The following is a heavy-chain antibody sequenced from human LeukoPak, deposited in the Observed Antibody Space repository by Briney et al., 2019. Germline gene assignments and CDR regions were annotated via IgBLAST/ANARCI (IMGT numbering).Heavy chain of an antibody. CDR2: IYHNGRT. Sequence: WETLSLTCAVSGVSITNGYWWYWVRQIPGKGLEWIGEIYHNGRTKYNPSLKSRVSIFVDKSKNQFSLNLNSVTAADTAVYYCARGRWGNLSPGFYYYMDVWGKGTTVTVSS. CDR3: ARGRWGNLSPGFYYYMDV. CDR1: GVSITNGYW. V-gene: IGHV4-4*02. J-gene: IGHJ6*03. D-gene: IGHD3-16*01.